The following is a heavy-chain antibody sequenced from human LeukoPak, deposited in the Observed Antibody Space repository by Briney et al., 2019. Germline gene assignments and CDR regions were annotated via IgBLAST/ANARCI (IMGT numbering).Heavy chain of an antibody. CDR2: INPNCGGT. CDR1: GYTFTGYY. CDR3: AREYYYGSGSFGYYFDY. J-gene: IGHJ4*02. Sequence: ASVKVSCKASGYTFTGYYMHWVRQAPGQGLEWMGWINPNCGGTNYAQKFQGRVTMTRDTSISTAYMELSRLRSDDTAVYYCAREYYYGSGSFGYYFDYWGQGTLVTVSS. V-gene: IGHV1-2*02. D-gene: IGHD3-10*01.